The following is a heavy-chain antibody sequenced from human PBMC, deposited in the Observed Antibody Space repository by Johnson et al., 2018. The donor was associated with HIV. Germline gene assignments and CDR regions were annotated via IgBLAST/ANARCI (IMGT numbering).Heavy chain of an antibody. J-gene: IGHJ3*02. Sequence: EQLVESGGGVVRPGGSLRLSCAASGFTFNDYGMNWVRQAPGKGLEWVSGINWNGGSTGYADSVKGRFTISRDNAKNSLYLQMNSLTPEDTALYYCARAVTTASGDAFDIWGQGTMVTVSS. D-gene: IGHD4-17*01. CDR2: INWNGGST. CDR1: GFTFNDYG. CDR3: ARAVTTASGDAFDI. V-gene: IGHV3-20*04.